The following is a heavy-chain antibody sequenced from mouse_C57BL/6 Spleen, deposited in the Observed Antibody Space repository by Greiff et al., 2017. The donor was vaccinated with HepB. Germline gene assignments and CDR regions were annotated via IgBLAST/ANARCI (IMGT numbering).Heavy chain of an antibody. CDR2: IYPGSGST. Sequence: QVQLQQPGAELVKPGASVKMSCKASGYTFTSYWITWVKQRPGQGLEWIGDIYPGSGSTNYNEKFKSKATLTVDTSSSTAYMQLSSLTSEDSAVYYCASRGYDYDGYWYFDVWGTGTTVTVSS. V-gene: IGHV1-55*01. CDR3: ASRGYDYDGYWYFDV. D-gene: IGHD2-4*01. J-gene: IGHJ1*03. CDR1: GYTFTSYW.